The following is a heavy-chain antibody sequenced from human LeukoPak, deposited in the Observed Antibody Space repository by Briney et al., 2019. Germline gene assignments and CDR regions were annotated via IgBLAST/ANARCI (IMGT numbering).Heavy chain of an antibody. V-gene: IGHV3-23*01. D-gene: IGHD2-2*01. J-gene: IGHJ6*03. CDR3: AKRRSTTICWPYSYFYMDV. Sequence: PGGSLRLSCAASGFTFSNYAMTWVRQAPGKGLEWVSFISPSGSTSYYADSVKGRFTISRDNSKNTLYLQLNSLSAEDTAVYYCAKRRSTTICWPYSYFYMDVWGKGTTVTVSS. CDR2: ISPSGSTS. CDR1: GFTFSNYA.